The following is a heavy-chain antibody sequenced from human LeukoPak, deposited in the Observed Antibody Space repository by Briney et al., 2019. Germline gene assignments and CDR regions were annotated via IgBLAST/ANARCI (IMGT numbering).Heavy chain of an antibody. D-gene: IGHD6-19*01. V-gene: IGHV3-74*01. J-gene: IGHJ5*02. CDR2: INSDGSTT. CDR3: ARVPLSTRSSGWAGTFDP. Sequence: GGSLRLSCAASGFTFSSYAMSWVRQAPGKGLVWVSRINSDGSTTSYADSVKGRFTISRDNAKNTLYLQMNSLRAEDTAVYYCARVPLSTRSSGWAGTFDPWGQGTLVTVSS. CDR1: GFTFSSYA.